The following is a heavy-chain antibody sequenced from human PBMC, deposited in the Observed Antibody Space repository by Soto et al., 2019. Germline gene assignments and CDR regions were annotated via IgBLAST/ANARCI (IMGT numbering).Heavy chain of an antibody. Sequence: SQTLSLTCVISGDTVSSNSVSWNWIRQSPSRGLEWLGRTYYRSKWYNDYALYLKSRIIINPDTSKNQFSLQLNSVTPEDTALYYCTRESYYYAMDVWGQGTTVTVSS. V-gene: IGHV6-1*01. CDR1: GDTVSSNSVS. CDR2: TYYRSKWYN. J-gene: IGHJ6*02. CDR3: TRESYYYAMDV.